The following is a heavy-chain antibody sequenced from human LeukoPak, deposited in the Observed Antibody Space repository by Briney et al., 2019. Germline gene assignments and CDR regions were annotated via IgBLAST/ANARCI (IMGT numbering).Heavy chain of an antibody. J-gene: IGHJ4*02. CDR3: ARDRRDGYNVLDH. V-gene: IGHV3-7*01. D-gene: IGHD5-24*01. Sequence: PGGSLRLSCAASGFTFSTYWMTWVRQAPGKGLEWVANMKQDGSEKYYVDSVKGRFTISRDNAKNSLYLQMNSLSAEDTATYYCARDRRDGYNVLDHWGQGTLVTVSS. CDR2: MKQDGSEK. CDR1: GFTFSTYW.